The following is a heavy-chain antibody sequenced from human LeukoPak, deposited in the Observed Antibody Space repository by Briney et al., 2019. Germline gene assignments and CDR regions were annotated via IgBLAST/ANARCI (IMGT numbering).Heavy chain of an antibody. J-gene: IGHJ3*02. CDR3: ARTTEDSSGYYPNAFDI. V-gene: IGHV1-69*13. Sequence: ASVKVSCKASGGTFSSYAISWVRQAPGQGLEWMGGIIPIFGTANYAQKFQGRVTITADESTSTAYMELSSLRSEDTAVYYCARTTEDSSGYYPNAFDIWGQGTMVTVSS. CDR2: IIPIFGTA. D-gene: IGHD3-22*01. CDR1: GGTFSSYA.